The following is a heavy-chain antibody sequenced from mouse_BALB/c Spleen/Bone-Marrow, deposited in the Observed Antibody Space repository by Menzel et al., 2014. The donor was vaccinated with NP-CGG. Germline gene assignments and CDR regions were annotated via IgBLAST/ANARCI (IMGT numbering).Heavy chain of an antibody. CDR2: IYPGTNST. Sequence: QVQLQQSGAELVKPGTSVKMSCRASGYTFTSYWMHWVEQRPGQGLEWIGDIYPGTNSTNYNEKFKTKATLTVDTSSSTAFMQLSSPTSEDSAVYYCAREEDFFDYWGQGTTLTVSS. CDR3: AREEDFFDY. V-gene: IGHV1-55*01. J-gene: IGHJ2*01. CDR1: GYTFTSYW.